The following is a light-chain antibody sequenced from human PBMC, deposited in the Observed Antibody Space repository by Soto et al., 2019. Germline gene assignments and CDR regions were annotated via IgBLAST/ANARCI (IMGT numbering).Light chain of an antibody. V-gene: IGKV3-15*01. CDR2: GAS. CDR1: QRISTN. J-gene: IGKJ2*01. Sequence: EIVMTQSPATLSVSPGESATLSCRASQRISTNLAWYQQKGGQPPRLLIYGASTRATGITQRFSGSGSGTEFTLTISSLQSEDFAVYYCQQYNNWPPAYTFGQGTRVESK. CDR3: QQYNNWPPAYT.